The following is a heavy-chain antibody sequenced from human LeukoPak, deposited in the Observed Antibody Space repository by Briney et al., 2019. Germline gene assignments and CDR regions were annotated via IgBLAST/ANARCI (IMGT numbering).Heavy chain of an antibody. Sequence: SETLSLTCTVSGGSISSYYWSWMRQPPGQGLEWMGYIYYSVGTKYNPSLKSRVTISVDTSKNPFSLKMNCLTAADTAVYYCARVGTDLASRFDYWGQGTLVTVSS. J-gene: IGHJ4*02. CDR3: ARVGTDLASRFDY. V-gene: IGHV4-59*01. CDR1: GGSISSYY. CDR2: IYYSVGT. D-gene: IGHD2-8*02.